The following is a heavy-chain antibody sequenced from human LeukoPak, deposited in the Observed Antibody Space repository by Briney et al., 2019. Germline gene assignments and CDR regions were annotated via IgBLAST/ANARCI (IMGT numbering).Heavy chain of an antibody. CDR2: IYYSGST. CDR1: GGSISSSSYY. V-gene: IGHV4-39*01. J-gene: IGHJ4*02. CDR3: AGLLYDSSGYYYPLFDY. D-gene: IGHD3-22*01. Sequence: SETLSLTCTVSGGSISSSSYYWGWIRQPPGKGLEWIGSIYYSGSTYYNPSLKSRVTISVDTSKNQFSLKLSSVTAADTAVYYCAGLLYDSSGYYYPLFDYWGQGTLVTVSS.